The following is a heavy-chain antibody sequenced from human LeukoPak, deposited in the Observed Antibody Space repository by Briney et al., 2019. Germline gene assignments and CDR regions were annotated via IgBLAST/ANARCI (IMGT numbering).Heavy chain of an antibody. CDR3: ASSYSKGNFDY. CDR2: IYHSGST. CDR1: GGSISSGGYS. Sequence: SQTLSLTCAVSGGSISSGGYSWSWIRQPPGKGLEWIGEIYHSGSTNYNPSLKSRVTISVDKSKNQFSLKLSSVTAADTAVYYCASSYSKGNFDYWGQGTLVTVSS. J-gene: IGHJ4*02. V-gene: IGHV4-30-2*01. D-gene: IGHD4-11*01.